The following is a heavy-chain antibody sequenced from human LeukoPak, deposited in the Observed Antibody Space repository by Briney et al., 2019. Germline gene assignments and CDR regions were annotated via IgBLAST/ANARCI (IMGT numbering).Heavy chain of an antibody. CDR1: GFTFSNYV. CDR2: IYSGGST. CDR3: ARGGRFFVDY. D-gene: IGHD3-3*01. Sequence: PGGSLRLSCAASGFTFSNYVMNWVRQAPGKGLEWVSVIYSGGSTYYADSVKGRFTISRDNSKNTLYLQMNSLRAEDTAVYYCARGGRFFVDYWGQGTLVTVSS. V-gene: IGHV3-53*01. J-gene: IGHJ4*02.